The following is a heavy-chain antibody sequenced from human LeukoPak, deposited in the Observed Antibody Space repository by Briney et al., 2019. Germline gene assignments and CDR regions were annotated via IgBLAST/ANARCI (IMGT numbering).Heavy chain of an antibody. J-gene: IGHJ3*02. CDR2: ISSSGSYI. D-gene: IGHD6-13*01. CDR1: GFAFSIYE. CDR3: ARDPGYSSTGVDAFDI. Sequence: PGGSLRLSCTASGFAFSIYEMDWVRQAPGKGLEWVSYISSSGSYIQYAESVKGRFTISRDNAEKSLFLQMNSLRDEDTAVYYCARDPGYSSTGVDAFDIWGRGTMVIVSS. V-gene: IGHV3-48*03.